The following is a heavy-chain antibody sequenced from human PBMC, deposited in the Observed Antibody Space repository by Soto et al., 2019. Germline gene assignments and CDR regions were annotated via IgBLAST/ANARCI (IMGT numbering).Heavy chain of an antibody. D-gene: IGHD2-2*01. CDR2: IYYSGST. CDR1: GGSISSGGYY. J-gene: IGHJ5*02. CDR3: ARESSFGSTHWFDP. V-gene: IGHV4-31*03. Sequence: TLSLTCTVSGGSISSGGYYWSWIRQHPGKGLEWIGYIYYSGSTYYNPSLKSRVTISVDTSKNQFSLKLSSVTAADTAVYYCARESSFGSTHWFDPWGQGTLVTVSS.